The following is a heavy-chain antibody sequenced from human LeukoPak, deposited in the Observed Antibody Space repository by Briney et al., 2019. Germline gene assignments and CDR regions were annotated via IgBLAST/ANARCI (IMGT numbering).Heavy chain of an antibody. Sequence: PGGSLRLSCAASGFNFSIYWMSWVRQAPGKGLEWVANIKQDGSEKYYVDSVKGRFTISRDNAKNSLYLQMNSLRAEDTAVYYCASPSGYRYVSSFDYWGQGTLVTVSS. CDR2: IKQDGSEK. D-gene: IGHD5-18*01. CDR3: ASPSGYRYVSSFDY. CDR1: GFNFSIYW. V-gene: IGHV3-7*01. J-gene: IGHJ4*02.